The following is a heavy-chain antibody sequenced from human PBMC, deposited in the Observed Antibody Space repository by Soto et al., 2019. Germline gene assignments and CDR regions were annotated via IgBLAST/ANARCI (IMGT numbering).Heavy chain of an antibody. CDR1: GFTFSDYY. V-gene: IGHV3-11*01. CDR2: ISSSGSTI. J-gene: IGHJ4*02. CDR3: TRLVTPLDY. D-gene: IGHD6-6*01. Sequence: QVQMVESGGGLVKPGGSLRLSCAASGFTFSDYYMSWIRQAPGKGMEWISYISSSGSTIYYADSVKGRFTISRANAKTSLSLQMTRLSAEDPAVYYCTRLVTPLDYWGQGTLVTVSA.